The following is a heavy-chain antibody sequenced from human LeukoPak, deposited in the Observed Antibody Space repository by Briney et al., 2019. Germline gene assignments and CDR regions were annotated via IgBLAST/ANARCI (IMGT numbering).Heavy chain of an antibody. Sequence: GGSLRLSCAASGFTFSSYAMSWVRQAPGKGLEWVSAISGSAGSTYYADSVKGRFTISRDNSKNTLYLQMNSLRAGDTAVYYCAKDEATIRIFDYWGQGTLVTVSS. CDR1: GFTFSSYA. D-gene: IGHD5-24*01. CDR2: ISGSAGST. V-gene: IGHV3-23*01. CDR3: AKDEATIRIFDY. J-gene: IGHJ4*02.